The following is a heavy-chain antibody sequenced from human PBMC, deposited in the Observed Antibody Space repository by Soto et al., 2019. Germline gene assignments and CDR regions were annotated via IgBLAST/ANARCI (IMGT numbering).Heavy chain of an antibody. CDR3: ARGGGTILAPLP. J-gene: IGHJ5*02. Sequence: ASVKVSCKAFGYTFTGYFIHWVRQAPGQGLECMGWINPNSGATKYAQKFQGRVTMTRDTSISTAYMELTLLRSDDTAVYYCARGGGTILAPLPWGQGTLVTVSS. CDR2: INPNSGAT. D-gene: IGHD3-3*01. CDR1: GYTFTGYF. V-gene: IGHV1-2*02.